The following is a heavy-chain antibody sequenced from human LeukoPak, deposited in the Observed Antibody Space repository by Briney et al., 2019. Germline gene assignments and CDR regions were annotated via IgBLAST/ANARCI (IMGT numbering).Heavy chain of an antibody. CDR3: ARAVSGRFDY. Sequence: SETLSLTCAVYGGSFSGYYWSWIRQPPGKGLEWTGYIYYSGSTNYNPSLKSRVTISVDTSKNQFSLELSSVTAADTAIYYCARAVSGRFDYWGQGTLVTVSS. D-gene: IGHD6-19*01. J-gene: IGHJ4*02. V-gene: IGHV4-59*08. CDR1: GGSFSGYY. CDR2: IYYSGST.